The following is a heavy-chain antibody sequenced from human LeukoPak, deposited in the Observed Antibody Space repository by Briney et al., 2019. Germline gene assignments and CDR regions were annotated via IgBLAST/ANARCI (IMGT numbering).Heavy chain of an antibody. CDR2: ISGGGGST. Sequence: GGSLRLSCAASGFTFSSYAMRWVRQAPGKGLEWVSVISGGGGSTYYADSVKGRFTISRDNSKNTLYLQMNSLRAEDTAVYYCAKAESSSWTYYFDYWGQGTLVTVSS. J-gene: IGHJ4*02. V-gene: IGHV3-23*01. D-gene: IGHD6-13*01. CDR1: GFTFSSYA. CDR3: AKAESSSWTYYFDY.